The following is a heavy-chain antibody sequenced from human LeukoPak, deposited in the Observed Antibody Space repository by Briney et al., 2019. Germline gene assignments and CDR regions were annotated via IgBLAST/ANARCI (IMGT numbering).Heavy chain of an antibody. V-gene: IGHV3-23*01. Sequence: GGSLRLSCAASGFTLSSHAMNWVRQAPGKGLEWVSAVSGGGVTTYYADSVKGRFTISRDNSKNTLYLQMSSLRDEDTAVYYCAKVPGYYYDSSGSYFDYWGQGTLVTVSS. CDR1: GFTLSSHA. D-gene: IGHD3-22*01. CDR2: VSGGGVTT. CDR3: AKVPGYYYDSSGSYFDY. J-gene: IGHJ4*02.